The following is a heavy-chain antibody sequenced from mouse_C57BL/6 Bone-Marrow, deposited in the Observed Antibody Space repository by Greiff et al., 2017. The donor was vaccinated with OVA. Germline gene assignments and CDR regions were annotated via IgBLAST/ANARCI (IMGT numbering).Heavy chain of an antibody. CDR3: ARPYYYGSSLWYFDV. J-gene: IGHJ1*03. V-gene: IGHV1-59*01. D-gene: IGHD1-1*01. CDR1: GYTFTSYW. Sequence: QVQLQQPGAELVRPGTSVKLSCKASGYTFTSYWMHWVKQRPGQGLEWIGVIDPSDSYTNYNQKFKGKATLTVDTSSSTAYMQRSILTSEDSAVYYCARPYYYGSSLWYFDVWGTGTTVTVSS. CDR2: IDPSDSYT.